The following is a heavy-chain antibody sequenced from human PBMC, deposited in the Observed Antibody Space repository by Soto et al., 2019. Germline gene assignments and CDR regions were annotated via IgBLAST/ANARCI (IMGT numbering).Heavy chain of an antibody. CDR1: GGSISSSSYY. CDR3: ARVVSYYDXFDY. Sequence: SETLSLTCTVSGGSISSSSYYWGWIRQPPGKGLEWIGSIYYSGSTYYNLSLKSRVTISVDTSKNQFSLKLSSVTAADTAVYYCARVVSYYDXFDYWGQGTLVTVSS. V-gene: IGHV4-39*01. J-gene: IGHJ4*02. D-gene: IGHD1-26*01. CDR2: IYYSGST.